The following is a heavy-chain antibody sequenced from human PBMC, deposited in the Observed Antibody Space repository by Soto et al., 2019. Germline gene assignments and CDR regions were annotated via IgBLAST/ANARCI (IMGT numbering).Heavy chain of an antibody. J-gene: IGHJ4*02. CDR2: IYHSGST. CDR1: GGSFSSSNW. CDR3: ARILGADRDTAMVTGDY. V-gene: IGHV4-4*02. D-gene: IGHD5-18*01. Sequence: QVQLQESGPGLVKPSGTLSLTCAVSGGSFSSSNWWSWVRQPPGKGLEWIGEIYHSGSTNYNPSLKSRVTISVDKSKNQFSLKLSSVTAADTAVYYCARILGADRDTAMVTGDYWGQGTLVTVSS.